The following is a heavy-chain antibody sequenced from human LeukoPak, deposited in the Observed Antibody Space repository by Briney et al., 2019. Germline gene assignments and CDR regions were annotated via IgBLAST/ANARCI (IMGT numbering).Heavy chain of an antibody. CDR3: ARDVISYYDILTERYYYGMDV. CDR2: ISAYNGNT. D-gene: IGHD3-9*01. CDR1: GYTFTSYG. V-gene: IGHV1-18*01. J-gene: IGHJ6*02. Sequence: ASVKVSCKASGYTFTSYGISWVRQAPGQGLEWMGWISAYNGNTNYAQKLQGRVTMTTDTSTSTAYMELRSLRSDDTAVYYCARDVISYYDILTERYYYGMDVWGQGTTVTVSS.